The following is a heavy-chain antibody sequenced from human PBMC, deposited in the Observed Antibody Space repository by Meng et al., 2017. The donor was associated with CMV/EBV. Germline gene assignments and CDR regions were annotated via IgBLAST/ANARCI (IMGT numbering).Heavy chain of an antibody. Sequence: ASVKVSCKASGYTFTSYDINWVRQATGQGLEWMGWMNPNSGNTGYAQKFQGRVTITRSTSISTAYMELSSLRSEDTAVYYCARSGTRYYETYYDFWSGYYYYYYGMDVWGQGTTVTVSS. V-gene: IGHV1-8*03. CDR3: ARSGTRYYETYYDFWSGYYYYYYGMDV. J-gene: IGHJ6*02. CDR2: MNPNSGNT. CDR1: GYTFTSYD. D-gene: IGHD3-3*01.